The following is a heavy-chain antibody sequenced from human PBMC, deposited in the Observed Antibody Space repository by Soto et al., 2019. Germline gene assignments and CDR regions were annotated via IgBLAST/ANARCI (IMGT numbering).Heavy chain of an antibody. Sequence: GGSLRLSCAASGFTFGTYTMNWVRQAPGKGLEWVSALGGGGDTHYAESVKGRFTISRDYSKNILLLQMNRLRDEDSGIYYCTKDRHPDGIWTFDFWGQGTLVTVS. CDR2: LGGGGDT. V-gene: IGHV3-23*01. J-gene: IGHJ4*02. CDR1: GFTFGTYT. D-gene: IGHD3-9*01. CDR3: TKDRHPDGIWTFDF.